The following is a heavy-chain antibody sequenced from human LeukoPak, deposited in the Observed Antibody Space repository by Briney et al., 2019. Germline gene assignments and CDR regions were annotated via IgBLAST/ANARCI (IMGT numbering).Heavy chain of an antibody. CDR1: GFNVSRRY. D-gene: IGHD5-24*01. Sequence: GGSLRLSCAASGFNVSRRYMNWVRQAPGKGLEWVSIFYSDGSTYYADSVKGRFTLSRDSSKNTVFLQMNSLRADDTAVYYCAMKAVPRPRLHDAFDFWGQGTVVSVSS. CDR3: AMKAVPRPRLHDAFDF. V-gene: IGHV3-66*01. CDR2: FYSDGST. J-gene: IGHJ3*01.